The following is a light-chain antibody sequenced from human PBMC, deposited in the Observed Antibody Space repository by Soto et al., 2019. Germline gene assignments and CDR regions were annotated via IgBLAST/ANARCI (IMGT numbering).Light chain of an antibody. CDR1: SSNIGAGYD. J-gene: IGLJ2*01. CDR2: GNS. CDR3: QSYDSSLSGSV. Sequence: QSLLTQPPSVSGPPGQRVTISCTGSSSNIGAGYDVHWYQQLPGTAPKLLIYGNSNRPSGVPDRFSGSKSGTSASLAITGLQAEDEADYYCQSYDSSLSGSVFGGGTKLTV. V-gene: IGLV1-40*01.